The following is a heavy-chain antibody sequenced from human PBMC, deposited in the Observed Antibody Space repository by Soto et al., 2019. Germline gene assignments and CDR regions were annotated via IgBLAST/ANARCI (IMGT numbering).Heavy chain of an antibody. CDR3: AKVASGSYDWFDP. J-gene: IGHJ5*02. CDR2: VNPDGSTT. V-gene: IGHV3-74*01. CDR1: KFSFSGYW. D-gene: IGHD1-26*01. Sequence: EVQLVESGGGLVQPGGSLRLSCAASKFSFSGYWMHWVRQAPGKGLMWVSRVNPDGSTTTYADSVKGRFTISRDNAKNTVFLQMNSLRADDTAVYYCAKVASGSYDWFDPWGHGNLVTVSS.